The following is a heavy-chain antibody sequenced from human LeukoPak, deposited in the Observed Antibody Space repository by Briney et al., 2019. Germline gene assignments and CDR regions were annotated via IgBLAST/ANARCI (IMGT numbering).Heavy chain of an antibody. V-gene: IGHV3-53*01. D-gene: IGHD5-12*01. CDR2: IYSGGST. CDR3: ARTRGYSGYEARYYYYGMDV. Sequence: GGSLRLSCAASGFTVSSNYMSWVRQAPGKGLEWVSVIYSGGSTYCADSVKGRFTISRDNSKNTLYLQMNSLRAEDTAVYYCARTRGYSGYEARYYYYGMDVWGQGTTVTVSS. J-gene: IGHJ6*02. CDR1: GFTVSSNY.